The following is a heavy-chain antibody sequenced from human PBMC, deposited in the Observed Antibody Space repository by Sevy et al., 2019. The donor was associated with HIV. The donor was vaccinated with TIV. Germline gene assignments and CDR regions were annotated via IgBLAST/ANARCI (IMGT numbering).Heavy chain of an antibody. CDR1: GFTFSSYA. CDR2: ISGSGGST. CDR3: AKAGAFVELSIRRQNYFDY. V-gene: IGHV3-23*01. Sequence: GGSLRLSCAASGFTFSSYAMSWVRQAPGKGLEWVSAISGSGGSTYYAESVKGRFTISRDNSKNTLYLQMNSLRADDTAVYYCAKAGAFVELSIRRQNYFDYLGQGTLVTVSS. D-gene: IGHD3-10*01. J-gene: IGHJ4*02.